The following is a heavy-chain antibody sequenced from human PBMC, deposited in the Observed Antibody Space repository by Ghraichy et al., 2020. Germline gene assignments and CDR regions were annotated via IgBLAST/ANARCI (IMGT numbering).Heavy chain of an antibody. J-gene: IGHJ4*02. CDR2: VSQDGSEK. CDR3: ARDSTGTTFDY. D-gene: IGHD1-7*01. V-gene: IGHV3-7*01. CDR1: GFTFTNSW. Sequence: GALRLSCVVSGFTFTNSWMSWVRQAPGKGLEWVGQVSQDGSEKHYMDSVKGRFTISRDNAKSSLFLQMNSLRAEDTAVYYCARDSTGTTFDYWGQGTLVTVSS.